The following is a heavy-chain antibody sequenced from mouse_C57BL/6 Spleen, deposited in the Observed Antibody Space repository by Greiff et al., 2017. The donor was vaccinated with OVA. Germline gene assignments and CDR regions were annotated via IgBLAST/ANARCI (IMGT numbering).Heavy chain of an antibody. J-gene: IGHJ3*01. CDR2: IYPGDGDT. D-gene: IGHD2-4*01. CDR3: ARGDYDYDPWFAY. V-gene: IGHV1-80*01. CDR1: GYAFSSYW. Sequence: QVQLQQSGAELVKPGASVKISCKASGYAFSSYWMNWVKQRPGKGLEWIGQIYPGDGDTNYNGKFKGKATLTADKSSSTAYMRLSSLTSEDSAVYFCARGDYDYDPWFAYWGQGTLVTVSA.